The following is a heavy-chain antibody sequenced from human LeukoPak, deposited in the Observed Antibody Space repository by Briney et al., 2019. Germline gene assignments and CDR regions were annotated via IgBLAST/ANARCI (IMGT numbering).Heavy chain of an antibody. CDR1: GFTFSSYA. CDR2: ITSNGDKT. D-gene: IGHD1-26*01. J-gene: IGHJ4*02. CDR3: ARGGATTLFDG. Sequence: GGSLRLSCAASGFTFSSYAMHWVRQAPGKGLEYVSAITSNGDKTYYGNSVKGRFTISRDNSKNTLYLQMGSLRIEDMAVYYCARGGATTLFDGWGQGPLVTVSS. V-gene: IGHV3-64*01.